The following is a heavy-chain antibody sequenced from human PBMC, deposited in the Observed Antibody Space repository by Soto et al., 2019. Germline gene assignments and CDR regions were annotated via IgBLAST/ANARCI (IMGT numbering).Heavy chain of an antibody. Sequence: ASVKVSCKASGYTFTSYYMHWVRQAPGQGLEWMGIINPSGGSTSYAQKFQGRVTMTRDTSTSTVYMELSSLRSEDTAVYYCARDRAPGYYYYGMDVWGQGTTVTVSS. V-gene: IGHV1-46*01. D-gene: IGHD3-10*01. J-gene: IGHJ6*02. CDR1: GYTFTSYY. CDR2: INPSGGST. CDR3: ARDRAPGYYYYGMDV.